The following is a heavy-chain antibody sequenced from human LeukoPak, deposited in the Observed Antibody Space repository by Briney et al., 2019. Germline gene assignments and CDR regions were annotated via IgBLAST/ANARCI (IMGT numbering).Heavy chain of an antibody. CDR3: AKESGKFDY. V-gene: IGHV3-43*02. J-gene: IGHJ4*02. CDR2: ISGDGVST. CDR1: GLPIADFA. Sequence: PGRSLRLSCVASGLPIADFAMHWVRQAPGKGLEWVSLISGDGVSTFYADSVKGRFSISRDNSKNSLYLEMTSLRTEDAAMYYCAKESGKFDYWGQGTLVAVSS.